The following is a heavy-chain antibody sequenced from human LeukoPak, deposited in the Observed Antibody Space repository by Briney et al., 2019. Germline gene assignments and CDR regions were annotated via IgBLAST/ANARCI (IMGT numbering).Heavy chain of an antibody. Sequence: GGSLRLSCAASAFTFSSYGMHWVRQAPGKGLEWVAVISYDGSTKHYPDSVKGRFTISRDNSKNTLYLQMNSLRAEDTAVYYCAKDRYCSGGSCYYDAFDIWGQGTMVTVSS. CDR1: AFTFSSYG. V-gene: IGHV3-30*18. CDR3: AKDRYCSGGSCYYDAFDI. D-gene: IGHD2-15*01. J-gene: IGHJ3*02. CDR2: ISYDGSTK.